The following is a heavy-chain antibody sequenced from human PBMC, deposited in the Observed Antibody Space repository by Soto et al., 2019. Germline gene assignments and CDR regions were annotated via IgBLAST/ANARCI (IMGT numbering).Heavy chain of an antibody. Sequence: GSLRLSCAASGFTFSSYATGWVRQGPGKGLEWVAVVSIGGSTHYADSVRGRFTISRDNSKNTLSLQMNSLTAEDTAVYFCAKRRGAGGHFDYWGQGVLVTV. D-gene: IGHD2-15*01. V-gene: IGHV3-23*01. CDR3: AKRRGAGGHFDY. CDR1: GFTFSSYA. CDR2: VSIGGST. J-gene: IGHJ4*02.